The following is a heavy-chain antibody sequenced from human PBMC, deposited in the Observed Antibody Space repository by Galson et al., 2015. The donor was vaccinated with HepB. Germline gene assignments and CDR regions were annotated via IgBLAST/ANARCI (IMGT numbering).Heavy chain of an antibody. CDR3: ARDEEAYYDFWSGYYAPLDP. V-gene: IGHV1-18*01. D-gene: IGHD3-3*01. CDR1: GYTFTSYG. CDR2: ISAYNGNT. Sequence: SVKVSCKASGYTFTSYGISWVRQAPGQGLEWMGWISAYNGNTNYAQKLQGRVTMTTDTSTSTAYMELRSLRSDDTAVYYCARDEEAYYDFWSGYYAPLDPWGQGTLVTVSS. J-gene: IGHJ5*02.